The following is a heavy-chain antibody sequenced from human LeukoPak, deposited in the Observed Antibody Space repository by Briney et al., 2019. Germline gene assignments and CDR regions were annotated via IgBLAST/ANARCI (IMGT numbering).Heavy chain of an antibody. CDR3: ARGEQVVTPGYYYYMDV. J-gene: IGHJ6*03. V-gene: IGHV1-2*02. Sequence: GASVKVSCKASGYTFTGYYIHWVRQAPGQGLEWVGWISPNSGGTNYAQKFQGRVTMTRDTSITTAYMELSRLRSDDTAVYYCARGEQVVTPGYYYYMDVWGKGTTVTVSS. CDR2: ISPNSGGT. CDR1: GYTFTGYY. D-gene: IGHD3-22*01.